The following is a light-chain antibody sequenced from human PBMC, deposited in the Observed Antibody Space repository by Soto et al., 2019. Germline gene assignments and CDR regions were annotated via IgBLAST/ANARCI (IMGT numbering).Light chain of an antibody. J-gene: IGKJ1*01. CDR3: QQYNNWWT. CDR2: DAS. V-gene: IGKV3-15*01. CDR1: QSLGSN. Sequence: ERLMTQSPATLSVSPGERVTLSCRASQSLGSNLAWHQQKPGLAPRLIIYDASTRATGTPARFSGSGSGTEFTLTISSLQSEDFAVYYCQQYNNWWTFGQGTKVDIK.